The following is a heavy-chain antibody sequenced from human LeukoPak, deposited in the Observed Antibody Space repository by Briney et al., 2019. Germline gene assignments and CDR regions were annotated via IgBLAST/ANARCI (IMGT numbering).Heavy chain of an antibody. CDR2: ICTSGST. D-gene: IGHD4-17*01. CDR1: GGSISSDSYY. V-gene: IGHV4-61*02. CDR3: ARDMAPRVTTVTTTGDYYYYYMDV. Sequence: SETLSLTCTVSGGSISSDSYYWSWIRQPAGKGLEWIGRICTSGSTNYNPSLKSRVTISVDTSKNQFSLKLSSVTAADTAVYYCARDMAPRVTTVTTTGDYYYYYMDVWGKGTTVTVSS. J-gene: IGHJ6*03.